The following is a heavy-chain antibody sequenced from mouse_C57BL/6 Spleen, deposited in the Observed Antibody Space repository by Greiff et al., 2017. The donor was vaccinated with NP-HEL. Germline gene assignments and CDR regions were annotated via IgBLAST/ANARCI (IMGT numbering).Heavy chain of an antibody. CDR1: GFNIKDDY. Sequence: EVQRVESGAELVRPGASVKLSCTASGFNIKDDYMHWVKQRPEQGLEWIGWIDPENGDTEYASKFQGKATITADTSSNTAYLQLSSLTSEDTAVYYCTRDGNYEAYWGQGTLVTVSA. D-gene: IGHD2-1*01. V-gene: IGHV14-4*01. CDR2: IDPENGDT. CDR3: TRDGNYEAY. J-gene: IGHJ3*01.